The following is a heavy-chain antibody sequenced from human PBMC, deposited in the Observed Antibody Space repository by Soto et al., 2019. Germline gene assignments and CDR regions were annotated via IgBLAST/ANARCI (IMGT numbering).Heavy chain of an antibody. CDR2: IIPIFGTA. CDR1: GGTFSSYA. D-gene: IGHD6-13*01. CDR3: ASGSSSTKFPSFDY. V-gene: IGHV1-69*01. J-gene: IGHJ4*02. Sequence: QVQLVQSGAEVKKPGSSVKVSCKASGGTFSSYAFSWVRQAPGQGLEWMGGIIPIFGTANYAQKFQGRVTITADESTSTAYMELSSLRSEDTAVYYCASGSSSTKFPSFDYWGQGTLVTVSS.